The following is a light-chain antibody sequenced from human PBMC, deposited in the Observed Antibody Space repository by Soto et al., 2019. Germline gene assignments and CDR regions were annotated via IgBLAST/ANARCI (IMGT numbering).Light chain of an antibody. CDR1: QSVSSSY. V-gene: IGKV3-15*01. CDR2: GAS. Sequence: EIVLTQSPATLSLSPGERATLSCRASQSVSSSYLAWYQQKPGQAPRLLIYGASNRATGIPARFSGSGSGTEFTLTISSLQSEDFAVYYCQQYNNWPPWTFGQGTKV. CDR3: QQYNNWPPWT. J-gene: IGKJ1*01.